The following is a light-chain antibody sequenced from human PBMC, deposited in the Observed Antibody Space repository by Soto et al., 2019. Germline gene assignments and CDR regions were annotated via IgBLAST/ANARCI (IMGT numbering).Light chain of an antibody. CDR3: QHYGSSWT. J-gene: IGKJ1*01. Sequence: EIVLTQSPGTLSLSPGERATLSCRASQSVTSNYLAWYQQKPGQAPRLLIFGASSRATGIPDKFSGSGSGTDFTLTISRVEPEDFAVYYCQHYGSSWTLGQGTKVDIK. CDR1: QSVTSNY. V-gene: IGKV3-20*01. CDR2: GAS.